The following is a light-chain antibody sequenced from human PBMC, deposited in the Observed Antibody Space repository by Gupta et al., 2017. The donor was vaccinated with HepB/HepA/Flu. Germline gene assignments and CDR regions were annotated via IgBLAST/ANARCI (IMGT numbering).Light chain of an antibody. Sequence: DFHLTQSRSSLSESVGDRVTITCRASQSISAYLNWYQQKAGRAPRLLIYGASNLQTGVPSRFSGSGSGTDFTLTITSLQPEDFASFYCQQSYTIPYTFGPETKVEI. CDR1: QSISAY. V-gene: IGKV1-39*01. J-gene: IGKJ2*01. CDR2: GAS. CDR3: QQSYTIPYT.